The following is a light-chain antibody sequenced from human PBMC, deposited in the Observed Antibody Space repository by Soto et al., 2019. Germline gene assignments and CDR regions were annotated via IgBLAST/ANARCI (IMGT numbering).Light chain of an antibody. CDR1: QSVSSNY. J-gene: IGKJ2*01. CDR3: QQYAKSPFT. V-gene: IGKV3-20*01. CDR2: GAS. Sequence: EIVLTPSPGTLPLSPGERATLSCRASQSVSSNYLVWYQQKPGQAPRPLIYGASSRATGIPDRFSGSGSGTDFTLTISRLEPEDFAVYYCQQYAKSPFTFGQGTKLEIK.